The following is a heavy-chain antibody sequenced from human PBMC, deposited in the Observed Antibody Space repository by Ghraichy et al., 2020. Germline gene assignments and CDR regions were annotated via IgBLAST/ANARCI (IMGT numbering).Heavy chain of an antibody. J-gene: IGHJ3*02. CDR1: GFTFSSYW. V-gene: IGHV3-7*03. D-gene: IGHD2-21*02. Sequence: GSLRLSCAASGFTFSSYWMSWVRQAPGKGLEWVANIKQDGSEKYYVDSVKGRFTISRDNAKNSLYLQMNSLRAEDTAVYYCARDRGAYCGGDCYEFDAFDIWGQGTMVTVSS. CDR3: ARDRGAYCGGDCYEFDAFDI. CDR2: IKQDGSEK.